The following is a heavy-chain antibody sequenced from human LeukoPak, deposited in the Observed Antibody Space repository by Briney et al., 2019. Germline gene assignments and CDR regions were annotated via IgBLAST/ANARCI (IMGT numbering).Heavy chain of an antibody. V-gene: IGHV3-30*03. Sequence: GGALRLSCAASGFAFSTYVTHWARQAPGEDLEWVAVIRQDGDGKFYGNSVKGRFTISRDNSKNTLYLEMDSLRVEDTAQYFCAREDYTSGHAGALGFDPWGQGTLVTVSA. CDR1: GFAFSTYV. CDR2: IRQDGDGK. D-gene: IGHD3-22*01. J-gene: IGHJ5*02. CDR3: AREDYTSGHAGALGFDP.